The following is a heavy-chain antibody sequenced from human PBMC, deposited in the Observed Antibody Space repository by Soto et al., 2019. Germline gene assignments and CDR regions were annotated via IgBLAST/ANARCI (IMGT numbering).Heavy chain of an antibody. CDR3: AAVPPYYYDGSGYYIFYY. D-gene: IGHD3-22*01. CDR1: GFTFTTSA. Sequence: QMQLVQSGPEVKKPGTSVKVSCKASGFTFTTSAIQWVRQARGQRLEWIGWIVVGRGNTNYAQKFQERVTITRDMSKRTAYMAQSSLGSEDTAVYYCAAVPPYYYDGSGYYIFYYWGQGTLVTVSS. CDR2: IVVGRGNT. J-gene: IGHJ4*02. V-gene: IGHV1-58*02.